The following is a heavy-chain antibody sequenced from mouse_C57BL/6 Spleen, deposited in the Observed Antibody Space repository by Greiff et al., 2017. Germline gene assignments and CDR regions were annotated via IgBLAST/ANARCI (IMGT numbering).Heavy chain of an antibody. J-gene: IGHJ2*01. CDR1: GYAFSSSW. D-gene: IGHD4-1*01. V-gene: IGHV1-82*01. CDR3: AETGDFDY. Sequence: QVQLKESGPELVKPGASVKISCKASGYAFSSSWMNWVKQRPGKGLEWIGRIYPGDGDTNYNGKFKGKATLTADTSSSTAYMQLSRLTSEDSAVYFCAETGDFDYWGQGTTLTVSS. CDR2: IYPGDGDT.